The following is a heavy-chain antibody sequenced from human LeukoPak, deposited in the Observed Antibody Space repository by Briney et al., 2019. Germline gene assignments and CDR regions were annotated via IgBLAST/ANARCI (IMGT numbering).Heavy chain of an antibody. CDR3: ARETPYSSGWYNWFDP. CDR1: GYTFTSFD. V-gene: IGHV1-18*01. CDR2: ISVYNGDT. D-gene: IGHD6-19*01. Sequence: ASVKVSCKASGYTFTSFDISWVRQAPGQGLEWMGWISVYNGDTNYAQKLQDRVTMATDTSTSTAYMELRSLRSDDTAVYYCARETPYSSGWYNWFDPWGQGTLVTVSP. J-gene: IGHJ5*02.